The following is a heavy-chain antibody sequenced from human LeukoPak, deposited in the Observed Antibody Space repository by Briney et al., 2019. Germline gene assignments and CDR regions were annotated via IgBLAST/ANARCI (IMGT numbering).Heavy chain of an antibody. CDR3: AKPVSGSYSVSSFGFDY. Sequence: GGSLRLSCAASGFTFSSYAMSWVRQAPGKGLELVSLISDSGGSTYYADSVKGRFTISRDKSKNTLYLQMNSLRAEDTAVYYCAKPVSGSYSVSSFGFDYWGQGTLVTVSS. D-gene: IGHD3-10*01. V-gene: IGHV3-23*01. CDR2: ISDSGGST. J-gene: IGHJ4*02. CDR1: GFTFSSYA.